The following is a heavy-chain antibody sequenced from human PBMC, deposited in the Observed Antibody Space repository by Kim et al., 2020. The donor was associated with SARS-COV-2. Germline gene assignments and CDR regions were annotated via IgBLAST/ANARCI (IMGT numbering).Heavy chain of an antibody. D-gene: IGHD6-19*01. J-gene: IGHJ4*02. CDR1: GFTFDDYA. CDR2: ISWNSGSI. Sequence: GGSLRLSCAASGFTFDDYAMHWVRQAPGKGLEWVSGISWNSGSIGYADSVKGRFTISRDNAKNSLYLQMNSLRAEDTALYYWAKDTGYSSGGIDYWGQGT. CDR3: AKDTGYSSGGIDY. V-gene: IGHV3-9*01.